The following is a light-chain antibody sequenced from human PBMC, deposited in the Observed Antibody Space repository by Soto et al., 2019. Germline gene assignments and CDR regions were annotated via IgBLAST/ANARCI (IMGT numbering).Light chain of an antibody. Sequence: DIQMTQSPSSLSASVGDRVTITCRASQSISNDLGWYQQKSGKAPRRLIYAASTLQTGVPSRFSGSGSGREFTLTISGLQPEDFATYYCLHQNSYLALSFGGGTKVE. V-gene: IGKV1-17*01. CDR3: LHQNSYLALS. CDR2: AAS. J-gene: IGKJ4*01. CDR1: QSISND.